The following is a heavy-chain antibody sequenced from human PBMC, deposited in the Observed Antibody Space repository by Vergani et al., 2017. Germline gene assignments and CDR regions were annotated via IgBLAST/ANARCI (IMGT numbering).Heavy chain of an antibody. CDR2: IFSNDEK. CDR3: ARIGDCSSNSCDDLFDY. D-gene: IGHD2-2*01. V-gene: IGHV2-26*01. J-gene: IGHJ4*02. Sequence: QVTLKESGPVLVKPTETLTLTCTVSGFSLSNARMGVSWIRQPPGKALEWLAHIFSNDEKSYSTSLKSRVTISKETSKSQVVLTITNMDPGDTAKYYCARIGDCSSNSCDDLFDYWGQGRLVTVSS. CDR1: GFSLSNARMG.